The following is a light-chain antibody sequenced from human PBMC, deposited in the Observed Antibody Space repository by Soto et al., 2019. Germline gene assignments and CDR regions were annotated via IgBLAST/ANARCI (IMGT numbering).Light chain of an antibody. CDR1: SSDVGSYNL. V-gene: IGLV2-23*03. Sequence: QSVLTQPASVSGSPGQSITISCTGTSSDVGSYNLVSWYQQHPGKAPKLMIYEGSKRPSGVSNRFSGSKSGNTASLTISGLQAEDEADYYCCSYAGSYTFGVFGTGTKV. J-gene: IGLJ1*01. CDR2: EGS. CDR3: CSYAGSYTFGV.